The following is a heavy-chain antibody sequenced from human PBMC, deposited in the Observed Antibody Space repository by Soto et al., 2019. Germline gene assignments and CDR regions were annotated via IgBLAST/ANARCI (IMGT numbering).Heavy chain of an antibody. D-gene: IGHD2-2*01. CDR3: ARLGCSSTCCYYNYYYGMDV. CDR2: IYPGDSDT. CDR1: GYSFTSYW. J-gene: IGHJ6*02. V-gene: IGHV5-51*01. Sequence: PGESLKISCKGSGYSFTSYWIGWVRQMPGKGLEWMGIIYPGDSDTRYSPSFQGQVTISADKSISTAYLQWSSLKASDTAMYYCARLGCSSTCCYYNYYYGMDVWGQRTTVTVSS.